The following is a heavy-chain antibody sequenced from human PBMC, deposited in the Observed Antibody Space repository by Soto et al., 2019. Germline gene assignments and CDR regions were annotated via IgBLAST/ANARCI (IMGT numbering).Heavy chain of an antibody. Sequence: QVQLVESGGGLVKPGGSLRLSCAASGFTFSDYYMSWIRQAPGKGLEWVSYISSSGSTIYYADSVKGRFTISRDNAKNSLYLQMNSLGAEDTAVYYCARDGVEYAAAGTGENWFDPWGQGTLITVSS. V-gene: IGHV3-11*01. CDR2: ISSSGSTI. CDR3: ARDGVEYAAAGTGENWFDP. D-gene: IGHD6-13*01. CDR1: GFTFSDYY. J-gene: IGHJ5*02.